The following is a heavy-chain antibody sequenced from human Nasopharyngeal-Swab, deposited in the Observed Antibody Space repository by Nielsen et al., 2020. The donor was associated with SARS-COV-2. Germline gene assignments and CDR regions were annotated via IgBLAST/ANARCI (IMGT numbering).Heavy chain of an antibody. J-gene: IGHJ6*03. D-gene: IGHD4-23*01. CDR1: GGPISSDY. Sequence: SEPLSLTCTVPGGPISSDYWSWIPQPPGKGLEWMGYIYYSGGNTYNPSLKSRVTISVDTSKIHLSLKLTSVTAADTAVYYCARGTPSVYYYMDVWGKGTTVTVSS. CDR2: IYYSGGN. CDR3: ARGTPSVYYYMDV. V-gene: IGHV4-59*01.